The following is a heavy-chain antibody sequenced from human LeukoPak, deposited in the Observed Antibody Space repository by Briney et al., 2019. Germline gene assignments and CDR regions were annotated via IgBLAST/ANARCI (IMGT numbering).Heavy chain of an antibody. J-gene: IGHJ4*02. D-gene: IGHD3-3*01. CDR1: GFTFSNAW. CDR3: TTDRFLEWLFDY. Sequence: PGGSLRLSCEASGFTFSNAWMNWVGQAPGKGLEWVGRIKSKTDGGTTDYAAPVKGRFTISRDDSKNTLYLQMNSLKTEDTAVYYCTTDRFLEWLFDYWGQGTLVTVSS. CDR2: IKSKTDGGTT. V-gene: IGHV3-15*07.